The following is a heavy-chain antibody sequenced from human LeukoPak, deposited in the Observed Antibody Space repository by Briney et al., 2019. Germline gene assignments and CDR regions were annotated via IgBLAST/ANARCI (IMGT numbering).Heavy chain of an antibody. D-gene: IGHD3-10*01. CDR2: INLDGSGT. CDR1: GFTFRSYW. CDR3: SRAYDSGTYSSFDS. Sequence: PGGSLRLSCAASGFTFRSYWMSWVRQAPGKGLVWVSCINLDGSGTTYADSVKGRFTISRDNAKNTLFLQMNSLRAEDTAVYYCSRAYDSGTYSSFDSWGQGTLVTVTS. V-gene: IGHV3-74*01. J-gene: IGHJ4*02.